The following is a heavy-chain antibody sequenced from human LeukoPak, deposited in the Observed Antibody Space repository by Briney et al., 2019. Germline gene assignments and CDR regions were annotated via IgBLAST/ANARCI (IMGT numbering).Heavy chain of an antibody. CDR2: ISGDGSRT. Sequence: GGSLRLSCAASGFTFNNNRMHWVRQAPGKGLVWVSRISGDGSRTVYADSVEGRFTISRDNAKNTLYLQMNSLRADDTAVYYCTRDDVDLYYFDYWGQGTLVTVSS. V-gene: IGHV3-74*01. J-gene: IGHJ4*02. CDR1: GFTFNNNR. CDR3: TRDDVDLYYFDY. D-gene: IGHD5-24*01.